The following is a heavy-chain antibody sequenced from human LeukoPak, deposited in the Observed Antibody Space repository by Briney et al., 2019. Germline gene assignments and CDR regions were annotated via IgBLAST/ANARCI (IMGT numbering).Heavy chain of an antibody. Sequence: GGSLRLSCAASGYTFSSYWMHWVCQAPGKGLVLVSRINSDGSSTTYADSVKGRFTISRDNAKNTLYLQMNSLRAEDTAVYYCARDPWNSFYYYGMDVWGHGTTVTVSS. CDR3: ARDPWNSFYYYGMDV. D-gene: IGHD1-7*01. J-gene: IGHJ6*02. CDR1: GYTFSSYW. CDR2: INSDGSST. V-gene: IGHV3-74*01.